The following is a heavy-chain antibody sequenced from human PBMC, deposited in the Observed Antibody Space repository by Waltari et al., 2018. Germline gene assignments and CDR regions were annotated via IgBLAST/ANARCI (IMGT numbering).Heavy chain of an antibody. CDR2: ITSGGGDT. CDR3: AKEIYRIGRPCFDY. Sequence: QLLESGGGWRQAGGSVRRFCAAPGFTFRNFALSWVRQAPGKGPEWVSGITSGGGDTYYTDSVRGRFTISRDNSKNTVYLQMNSLRHEDTAVYYCAKEIYRIGRPCFDYWGQGVRVTVSS. D-gene: IGHD6-19*01. V-gene: IGHV3-23*01. J-gene: IGHJ4*02. CDR1: GFTFRNFA.